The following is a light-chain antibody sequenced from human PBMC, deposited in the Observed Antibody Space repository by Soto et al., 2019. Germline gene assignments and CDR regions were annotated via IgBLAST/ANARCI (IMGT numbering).Light chain of an antibody. V-gene: IGKV3D-20*02. CDR1: QSVSSNF. J-gene: IGKJ4*01. CDR3: QQRSNWPRSPLT. CDR2: GAS. Sequence: EIVLTQSPGSLSLSPGERATLSCRASQSVSSNFLAWYQQKPGQAPRLLIYGASTRATGIPDRFSGRGSGTDFTLTISSLGPEDFAVYYCQQRSNWPRSPLTFGGGTKVEIK.